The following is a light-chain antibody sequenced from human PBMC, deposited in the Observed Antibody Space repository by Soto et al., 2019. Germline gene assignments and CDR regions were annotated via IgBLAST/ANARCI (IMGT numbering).Light chain of an antibody. J-gene: IGKJ2*01. V-gene: IGKV1-8*01. CDR2: AAS. CDR3: KQYYSYPRT. CDR1: QGISSY. Sequence: AIRITQSPSSFSAVTRSRAPITFPASQGISSYLAWYQQKPGKAPKLPIYAASTLQSGVPSRFSGSGSGTDFTLTISCLQSEDFATYSCKQYYSYPRTFGKGTKVDIK.